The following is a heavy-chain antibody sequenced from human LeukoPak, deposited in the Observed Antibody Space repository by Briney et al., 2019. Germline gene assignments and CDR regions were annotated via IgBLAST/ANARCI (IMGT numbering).Heavy chain of an antibody. CDR2: INHSGST. CDR1: GFTLSTYW. J-gene: IGHJ4*02. Sequence: GSLRLSCAASGFTLSTYWMSWIRQPPGKGLEWIGEINHSGSTNYNPSLKSRVTISVDTSKNQFSLKLSSVTAADTAVYYCARGRFLRAGGSSAPTRAYYFDYWGQGTLVTVSS. D-gene: IGHD2-15*01. CDR3: ARGRFLRAGGSSAPTRAYYFDY. V-gene: IGHV4-34*01.